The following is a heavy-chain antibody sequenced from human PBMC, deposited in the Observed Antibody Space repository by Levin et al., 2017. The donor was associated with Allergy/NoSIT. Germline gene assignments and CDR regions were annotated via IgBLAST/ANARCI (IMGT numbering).Heavy chain of an antibody. J-gene: IGHJ3*01. CDR2: THYTFVT. Sequence: KSSETLSLTCVVSPGFINRYYWGWVRQAPGKSLEWIGYTHYTFVTTYNPSLKGRVTIAVQTPDNQFSLKLTSVTAADTAVYYCARVQFFSDSHGHFDVWGQGTVVAVSS. V-gene: IGHV4-59*13. CDR1: PGFINRYY. CDR3: ARVQFFSDSHGHFDV. D-gene: IGHD3-22*01.